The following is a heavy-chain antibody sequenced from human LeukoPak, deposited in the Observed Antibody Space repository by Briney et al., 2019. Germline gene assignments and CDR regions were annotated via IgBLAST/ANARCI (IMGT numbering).Heavy chain of an antibody. V-gene: IGHV5-51*01. D-gene: IGHD1-26*01. CDR3: TRHVRVGATLSWFDP. CDR1: GYSFTSYW. J-gene: IGHJ5*02. Sequence: GESLKISCKGSGYSFTSYWIGWVRQMPGKGLEWMGIIYPGDSDTRYSPSFQGQVTISADKSINTAYLQWSSLKASDTAMYYCTRHVRVGATLSWFDPWGQGTLVTVSS. CDR2: IYPGDSDT.